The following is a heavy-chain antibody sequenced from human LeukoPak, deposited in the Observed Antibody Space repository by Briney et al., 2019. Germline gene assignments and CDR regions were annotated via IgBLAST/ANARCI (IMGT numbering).Heavy chain of an antibody. CDR2: ISGSGDNT. J-gene: IGHJ5*02. Sequence: PGGSLRLSCAASGFTFSSYGMSWVRQAPGKGLEWVSAISGSGDNTYYADSVKGRFTISRDNSKNTLYLQMNSLRAEDTAVYYCAKGPPPQSLLLWFGDPLGPWGQGTLVTVSS. D-gene: IGHD3-10*01. CDR3: AKGPPPQSLLLWFGDPLGP. CDR1: GFTFSSYG. V-gene: IGHV3-23*01.